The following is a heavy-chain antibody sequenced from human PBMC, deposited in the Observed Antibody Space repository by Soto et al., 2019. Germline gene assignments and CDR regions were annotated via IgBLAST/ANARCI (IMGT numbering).Heavy chain of an antibody. Sequence: QLQLQESGPGLVKPSETLSLTCTVSGGSISSSSYYWGWIRQPPGKGLEWIGSIYYSGSTYYNPSLKSRVTISVDTSKNQFSLKLSSVTAADTAVYYCATNPRGWFGELFHIGWFDPWGQGTLVTVSS. CDR3: ATNPRGWFGELFHIGWFDP. J-gene: IGHJ5*02. D-gene: IGHD3-10*01. CDR2: IYYSGST. V-gene: IGHV4-39*01. CDR1: GGSISSSSYY.